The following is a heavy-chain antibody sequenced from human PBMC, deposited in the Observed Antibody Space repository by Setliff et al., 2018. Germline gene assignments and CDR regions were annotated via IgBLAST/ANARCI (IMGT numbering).Heavy chain of an antibody. CDR2: MNPNSGNT. CDR1: GYTFTSYD. V-gene: IGHV1-8*01. J-gene: IGHJ3*02. Sequence: ASVKVSCKASGYTFTSYDINWVRQATGQGLEWMGWMNPNSGNTGYAQKFQGRVTITRSTSINTAYMELSWLRSEDTAVYYCARVRGGWSGESIPNHAFDIWGQGTMVTVSS. CDR3: ARVRGGWSGESIPNHAFDI. D-gene: IGHD3-10*01.